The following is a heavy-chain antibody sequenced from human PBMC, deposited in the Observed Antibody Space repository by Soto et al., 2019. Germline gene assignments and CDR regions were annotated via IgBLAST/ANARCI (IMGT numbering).Heavy chain of an antibody. V-gene: IGHV3-30-3*01. CDR2: ISYDGSNK. CDR3: ARTRRKWELLPYYFDY. J-gene: IGHJ4*02. D-gene: IGHD1-26*01. Sequence: GGSLRLSCAASGFTFSSYAMHWVRQAPGKGLEWVAVISYDGSNKYYADSVEGRFTISRDNSKNTLYLQMNSLRAEDTAVYYCARTRRKWELLPYYFDYWGQGALVTVSS. CDR1: GFTFSSYA.